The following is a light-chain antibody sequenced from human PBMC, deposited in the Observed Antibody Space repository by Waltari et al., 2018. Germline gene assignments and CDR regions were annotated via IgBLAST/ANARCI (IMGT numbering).Light chain of an antibody. Sequence: QSVLTQPPSASGTPGQRVTISCSGSRSNIGSNYVYWYQQVPGTAPTLLIYRNNRRPSEVAYRCSGSNACTSASLASSGLRSEDEVDYYCAAWDDSLSSRVFGGGTKVTVL. CDR1: RSNIGSNY. CDR2: RNN. CDR3: AAWDDSLSSRV. J-gene: IGLJ3*02. V-gene: IGLV1-47*01.